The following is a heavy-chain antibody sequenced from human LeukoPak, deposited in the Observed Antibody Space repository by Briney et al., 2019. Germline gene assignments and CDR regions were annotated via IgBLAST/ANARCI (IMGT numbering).Heavy chain of an antibody. D-gene: IGHD5-24*01. CDR3: ARVRGRDGYSDY. CDR1: GASISSSRSY. Sequence: PSETLSLTCTVSGASISSSRSYGARIRQPPGKGLEWIASVSFGGDTYYNPSLKSRVTISVDTSKNMFSLRLTSVTAADTAVYCCARVRGRDGYSDYWGQGILVIVSA. J-gene: IGHJ4*02. V-gene: IGHV4-39*07. CDR2: VSFGGDT.